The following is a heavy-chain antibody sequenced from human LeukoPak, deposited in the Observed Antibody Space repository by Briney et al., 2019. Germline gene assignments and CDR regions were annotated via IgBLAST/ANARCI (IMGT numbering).Heavy chain of an antibody. CDR3: STKVATAAFDI. CDR2: ISSSSSYI. Sequence: GGSLRLSCAASGFTFSSYSMNCVRQAPGKGREWGSSISSSSSYIYYAGSVKGRFTIYRDNAKNSFYLQMNSLTARDTAVYYLSTKVATAAFDIWGQGTMVTVSS. D-gene: IGHD5-12*01. V-gene: IGHV3-21*04. J-gene: IGHJ3*02. CDR1: GFTFSSYS.